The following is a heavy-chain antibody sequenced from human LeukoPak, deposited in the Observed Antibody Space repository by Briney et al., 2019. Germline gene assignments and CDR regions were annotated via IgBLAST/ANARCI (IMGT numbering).Heavy chain of an antibody. V-gene: IGHV3-9*01. CDR1: GFTFDDYA. J-gene: IGHJ4*02. D-gene: IGHD3-22*01. CDR2: ISWNGGTM. CDR3: AKTLTYYYYSSGYYEH. Sequence: PGGSLRLSCAASGFTFDDYAMHWVRQAPGKGLEWVSGISWNGGTMGYADSVKGRFTISRDNAKKSVYLQMNSLRPEDTALYYCAKTLTYYYYSSGYYEHWGQGTLVTVSS.